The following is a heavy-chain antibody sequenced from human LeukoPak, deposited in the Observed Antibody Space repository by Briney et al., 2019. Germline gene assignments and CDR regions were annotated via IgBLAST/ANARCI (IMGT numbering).Heavy chain of an antibody. CDR2: MNPNSANT. Sequence: ASVKVSCKASGYTFTTYDINWVRQATGQGLEWMGWMNPNSANTGYAQKFQGRVTITRNTSISTAYMELNSLRSDDTAVYYCARARLVRGPVTPLYYFDYWGQGVLVTVSS. J-gene: IGHJ4*02. V-gene: IGHV1-8*03. CDR3: ARARLVRGPVTPLYYFDY. D-gene: IGHD2-8*02. CDR1: GYTFTTYD.